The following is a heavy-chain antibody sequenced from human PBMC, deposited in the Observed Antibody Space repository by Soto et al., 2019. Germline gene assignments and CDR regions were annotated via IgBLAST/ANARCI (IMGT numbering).Heavy chain of an antibody. CDR3: ARDLSSWPY. V-gene: IGHV3-30-3*01. J-gene: IGHJ4*02. CDR1: GFTFSSYA. CDR2: ISYDGSNK. Sequence: HPGGSLRLSCAASGFTFSSYAMHWVRQAPGKGLEWVAVISYDGSNKYYADSVKGRFTISRDNSKNTLYLQMNSLRAEDTAVYYCARDLSSWPYWGQRSLVTGSS. D-gene: IGHD6-13*01.